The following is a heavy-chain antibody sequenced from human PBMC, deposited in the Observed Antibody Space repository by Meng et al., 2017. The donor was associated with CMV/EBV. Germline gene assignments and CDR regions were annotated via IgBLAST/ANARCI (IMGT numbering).Heavy chain of an antibody. CDR3: ARGSMVRGED. Sequence: QEKVQGWGGGWCRPPEPPALPSTVDGGCVSGDSWSCNRQPPGEGLEWIGEINHSGTTNYNPSLKSPETKSIDTSKKQCSLKLSSVTAADTAVYYCARGSMVRGEDWGQGTLVTVSS. D-gene: IGHD3-10*01. J-gene: IGHJ4*02. CDR2: INHSGTT. V-gene: IGHV4-34*01. CDR1: GGCVSGDS.